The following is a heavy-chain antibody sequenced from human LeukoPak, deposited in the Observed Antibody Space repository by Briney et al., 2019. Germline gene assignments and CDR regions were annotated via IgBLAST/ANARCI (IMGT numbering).Heavy chain of an antibody. J-gene: IGHJ4*02. D-gene: IGHD6-19*01. CDR3: ARGAMPYSSGFHGIFDY. CDR2: IIPIFGTA. Sequence: ASVKVSCKASGGTFSSYAISWVRQAPGQGLEWMGGIIPIFGTANYAQKFQGRVTITADKSTSTAYMELSSLRSEDTAVYYCARGAMPYSSGFHGIFDYWGQGTLVTVSS. CDR1: GGTFSSYA. V-gene: IGHV1-69*06.